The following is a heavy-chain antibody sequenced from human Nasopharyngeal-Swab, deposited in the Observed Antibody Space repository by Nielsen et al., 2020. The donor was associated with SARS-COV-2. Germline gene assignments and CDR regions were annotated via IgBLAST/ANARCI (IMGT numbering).Heavy chain of an antibody. CDR3: ARGAYYGSGSYFHYYYGMDV. Sequence: WVRQAPGQGLEWMGIINPSGGSTSYAQKFQGRVTMTRDTSTSTVYMELSSLRSEDTAVYYCARGAYYGSGSYFHYYYGMDVWGQGTTVTASS. V-gene: IGHV1-46*01. J-gene: IGHJ6*02. D-gene: IGHD3-10*01. CDR2: INPSGGST.